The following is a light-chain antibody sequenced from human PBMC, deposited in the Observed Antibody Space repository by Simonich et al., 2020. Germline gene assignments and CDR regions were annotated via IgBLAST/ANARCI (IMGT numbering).Light chain of an antibody. Sequence: EIVMTQSPATLSVSPGERATLSCRASQSVSSNLAWYQQKPCHAPSILSYGASTRATGIPARFSGSGSGTEFTLTISSMQSEDFAVYYCQQYNNWPPWTFGQGTKVEIK. V-gene: IGKV3-15*01. J-gene: IGKJ1*01. CDR2: GAS. CDR3: QQYNNWPPWT. CDR1: QSVSSN.